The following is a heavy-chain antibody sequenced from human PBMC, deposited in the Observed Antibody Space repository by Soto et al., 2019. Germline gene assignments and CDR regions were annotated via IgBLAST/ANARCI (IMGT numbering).Heavy chain of an antibody. CDR2: IIPNSGGT. D-gene: IGHD6-13*01. CDR1: GYTFTGYY. J-gene: IGHJ5*02. CDR3: AREAMSSSSWYRGWFDP. Sequence: GASVKVSCKASGYTFTGYYMHWVRQAPGQGLEWMGWIIPNSGGTIYAQKFQGWVTMTRDTSISTAYMELSRLRSDDTAVYYCAREAMSSSSWYRGWFDPWGQGTLVTVSS. V-gene: IGHV1-2*04.